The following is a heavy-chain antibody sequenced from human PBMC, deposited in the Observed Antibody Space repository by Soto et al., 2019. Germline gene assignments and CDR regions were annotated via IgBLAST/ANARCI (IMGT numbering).Heavy chain of an antibody. V-gene: IGHV4-39*01. CDR2: IYYSGST. D-gene: IGHD6-13*01. J-gene: IGHJ5*02. CDR1: GGSISSSSYY. CDR3: ARPGSSSWSGDWFDP. Sequence: SETLSLTCTVSGGSISSSSYYWGWIRQPPGKGLEWIGSIYYSGSTYYNPSLKSRVTISVDTSKNQFSLKLSSVTAADTAVYYCARPGSSSWSGDWFDPWGQGTLVTVSS.